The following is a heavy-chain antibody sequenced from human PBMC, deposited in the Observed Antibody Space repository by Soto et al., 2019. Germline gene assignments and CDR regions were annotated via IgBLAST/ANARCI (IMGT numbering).Heavy chain of an antibody. CDR1: GYTFTSYD. D-gene: IGHD3-9*01. V-gene: IGHV1-8*01. Sequence: ASVKVSCKASGYTFTSYDINWVRQATGQGLEWMGWMNPNSGNTGYAQKFQGGVTMTRNTSISTAYMELSSLRSEDTAVYYCARRGTGWYYDILTGYQGNWLDPWGQGTLVTVSS. CDR3: ARRGTGWYYDILTGYQGNWLDP. CDR2: MNPNSGNT. J-gene: IGHJ5*02.